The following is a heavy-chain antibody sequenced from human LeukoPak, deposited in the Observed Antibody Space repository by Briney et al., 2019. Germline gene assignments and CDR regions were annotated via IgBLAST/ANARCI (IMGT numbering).Heavy chain of an antibody. CDR3: AREAVAYYYYGMDV. CDR2: ITNDGSST. D-gene: IGHD6-19*01. CDR1: GLTFSSHW. J-gene: IGHJ6*02. V-gene: IGHV3-74*01. Sequence: PSGGSLRLSCAASGLTFSSHWMHWVRQAPGKGLVWVSRITNDGSSTTYADSVKGRFTISRDNAKNSLYLQMNSLRAEDTAVYYCAREAVAYYYYGMDVWGQGTTVTVSS.